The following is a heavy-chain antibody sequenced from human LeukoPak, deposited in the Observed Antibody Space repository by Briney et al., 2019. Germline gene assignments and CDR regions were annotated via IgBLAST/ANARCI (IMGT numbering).Heavy chain of an antibody. V-gene: IGHV4-59*08. Sequence: SETLSLTCTVSGGSISSYYWSWIRQPPGKGLEWIGYIYYSGSTNYNPSLKSRVTISVDTSKNQFSLKLSSVTAADTAVYYCAVSPMVRGVPRTHFDYWGQGTLVTVSS. CDR2: IYYSGST. CDR3: AVSPMVRGVPRTHFDY. J-gene: IGHJ4*02. CDR1: GGSISSYY. D-gene: IGHD3-10*01.